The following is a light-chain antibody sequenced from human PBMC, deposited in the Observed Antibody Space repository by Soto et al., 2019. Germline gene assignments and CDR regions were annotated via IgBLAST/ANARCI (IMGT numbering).Light chain of an antibody. CDR3: SSYTSTSTLYV. V-gene: IGLV2-14*01. Sequence: QSALTQPASVSGSPGQSITISCTGASSDIGGYNYVSWYQQHPGKAPKLMIYEVSNRPSGVSNRFSGSKSDNTASLTISGLQAEDEADYYCSSYTSTSTLYVFGTGTKVT. CDR1: SSDIGGYNY. CDR2: EVS. J-gene: IGLJ1*01.